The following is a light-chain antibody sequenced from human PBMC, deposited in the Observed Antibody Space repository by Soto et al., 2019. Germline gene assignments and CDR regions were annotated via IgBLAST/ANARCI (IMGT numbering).Light chain of an antibody. Sequence: EIVLAQSPDNLSLSPGERATLSCRTSQSMSTNYLAWYQQKSGQPPMLLIYGASIRATGIPDRFSGSGSGTDFTLTISSRDPEDFAVYYCHQYDRSPLTFGGVAKVEIK. J-gene: IGKJ4*01. CDR2: GAS. V-gene: IGKV3-20*01. CDR3: HQYDRSPLT. CDR1: QSMSTNY.